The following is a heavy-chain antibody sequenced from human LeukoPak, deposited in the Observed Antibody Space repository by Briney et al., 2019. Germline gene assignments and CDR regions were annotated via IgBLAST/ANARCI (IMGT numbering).Heavy chain of an antibody. D-gene: IGHD3-22*01. V-gene: IGHV3-21*01. J-gene: IGHJ3*02. CDR1: GFTFSSYS. CDR3: ARDFSYYDSSGRIGGAFDI. CDR2: ISSSSSYI. Sequence: GGSLRLSCAASGFTFSSYSMNWVRQAPGKGLEWVSSISSSSSYIYYADSVKGRFTISRDNAKNSLYLQMNSLRAEDTAVYYCARDFSYYDSSGRIGGAFDIWGQGTMVTVSS.